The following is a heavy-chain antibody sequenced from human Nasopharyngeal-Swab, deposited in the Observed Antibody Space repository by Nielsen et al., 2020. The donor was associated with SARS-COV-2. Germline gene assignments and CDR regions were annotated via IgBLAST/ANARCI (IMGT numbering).Heavy chain of an antibody. CDR3: TKGRADYSNPSFDN. CDR1: GFTYDDYA. J-gene: IGHJ4*02. V-gene: IGHV3-9*01. Sequence: GGSLRLSCVASGFTYDDYAMHWVRQAPGKGLEWVSGITWNSGVAYTDSVKGRSTISRDNARNSLYLQMNSLRTEDTAFYYCTKGRADYSNPSFDNWGQGTLVTVS. CDR2: ITWNSGV. D-gene: IGHD4-11*01.